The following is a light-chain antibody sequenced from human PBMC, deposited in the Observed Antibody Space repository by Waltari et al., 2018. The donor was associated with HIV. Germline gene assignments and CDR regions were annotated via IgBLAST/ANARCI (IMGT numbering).Light chain of an antibody. CDR1: QSIASY. V-gene: IGKV1-9*01. CDR3: QQLNTYPPT. Sequence: DTQLTQSPPFLSASVGARVTITCRASQSIASYLAWYQQKPVKPPNLLIYETSTLQNGVPSRFSSSGSGTEFTLTISSLQPEDFTTYYCQQLNTYPPTFGGGTKVEIK. J-gene: IGKJ4*01. CDR2: ETS.